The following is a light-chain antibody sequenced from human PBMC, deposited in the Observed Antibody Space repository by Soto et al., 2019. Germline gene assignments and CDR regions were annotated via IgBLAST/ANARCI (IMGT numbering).Light chain of an antibody. J-gene: IGKJ1*01. CDR1: QDIKNY. CDR3: QKYTHVLR. Sequence: IQMTQSPSSLSSSIGYRVTIACRASQDIKNYVAWYQQKPGEVNKLLIFGATTFQSGVTYRFSGSGSATDLTLTINSLQPEDVATYYCQKYTHVLRFGQGPKVDIK. CDR2: GAT. V-gene: IGKV1-27*01.